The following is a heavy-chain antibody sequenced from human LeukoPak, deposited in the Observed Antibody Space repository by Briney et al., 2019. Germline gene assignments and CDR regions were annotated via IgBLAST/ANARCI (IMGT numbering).Heavy chain of an antibody. Sequence: GGSLRLSCAASGFIVSENYMSWLRQAPGKGLEWVSVVYSGGTTYYADSVKGRFTTSRDNSKNTLYLQMSSLRAEDTAVYYCVRDRWPGLGDFWGQGTTVIVSS. CDR1: GFIVSENY. J-gene: IGHJ6*02. V-gene: IGHV3-66*01. CDR3: VRDRWPGLGDF. D-gene: IGHD6-19*01. CDR2: VYSGGTT.